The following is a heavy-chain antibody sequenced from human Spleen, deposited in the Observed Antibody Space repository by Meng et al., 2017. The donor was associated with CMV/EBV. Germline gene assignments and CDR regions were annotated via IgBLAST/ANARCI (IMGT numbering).Heavy chain of an antibody. CDR3: ARIRIDCGSTSCLGYYFDF. Sequence: SGPTLVHPTQTLTPTCAFSGFSLRTTGMRVTWIRQPPGQALEWLARIDWDDNKFYSTSLRTRLTISKDTSKNQVVLTMTNMDPVDTATYFCARIRIDCGSTSCLGYYFDFWGQGTLVTVSS. CDR1: GFSLRTTGMR. J-gene: IGHJ4*02. D-gene: IGHD2-2*01. V-gene: IGHV2-70D*14. CDR2: IDWDDNK.